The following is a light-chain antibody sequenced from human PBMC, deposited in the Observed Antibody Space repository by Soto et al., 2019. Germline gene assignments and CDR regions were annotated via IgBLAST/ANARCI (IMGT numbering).Light chain of an antibody. Sequence: QSVLTQPPSASGSPGQSVTISCTGTSSDVGVYNSVSWYQQHPGKAPKLMIYEVSKRPSGVPDRFSGSKSGNTASLTVSGLQAEDEADYYCSSYAGSNNYVFGTGTKVTVL. CDR1: SSDVGVYNS. V-gene: IGLV2-8*01. J-gene: IGLJ1*01. CDR2: EVS. CDR3: SSYAGSNNYV.